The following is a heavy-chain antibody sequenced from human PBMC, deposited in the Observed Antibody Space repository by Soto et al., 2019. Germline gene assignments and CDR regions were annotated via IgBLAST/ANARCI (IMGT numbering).Heavy chain of an antibody. V-gene: IGHV1-18*01. D-gene: IGHD1-1*01. CDR3: ARAGRAFRTSHYYFFYMDV. Sequence: QVQLEQSGPEVKKPGASVMVSCKTSGYSFIDYGVGWVRQVPGQGLEWLGWISAYDGDTKFEEKVQDRVTMTTDTSTATAFMELRSLTSDDTAVYYCARAGRAFRTSHYYFFYMDVWGKGTTVTVSS. CDR2: ISAYDGDT. J-gene: IGHJ6*03. CDR1: GYSFIDYG.